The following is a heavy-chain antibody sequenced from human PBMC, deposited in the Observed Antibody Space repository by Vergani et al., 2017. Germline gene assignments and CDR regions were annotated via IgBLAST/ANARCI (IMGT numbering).Heavy chain of an antibody. CDR1: GFTLSSYS. CDR2: IKQDGSEK. V-gene: IGHV3-7*03. Sequence: EVQLVESGGGLVQPGGSLRLSCAASGFTLSSYSMNWVRQAPGKGLEWVANIKQDGSEKYYVDSVKGRFTISRDNAKNSLYLQMNSLRAEDTAVYYCARDRGGGKAAAGTSDYWGQGTLVTVSS. D-gene: IGHD6-13*01. J-gene: IGHJ4*02. CDR3: ARDRGGGKAAAGTSDY.